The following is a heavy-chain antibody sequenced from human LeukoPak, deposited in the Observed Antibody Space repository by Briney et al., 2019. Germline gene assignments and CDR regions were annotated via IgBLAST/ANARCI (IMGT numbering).Heavy chain of an antibody. J-gene: IGHJ4*02. D-gene: IGHD6-19*01. CDR1: GYTFTGYY. CDR2: INPNSGGT. Sequence: ASVKVSRKASGYTFTGYYMHWVRQAPGQGLEWMGWINPNSGGTNYAQKFQGRVTMTRDTSISTAYMELSRLRSDDTAVYYCASSIAVAGTGFDYWGQGTLVTVSS. V-gene: IGHV1-2*02. CDR3: ASSIAVAGTGFDY.